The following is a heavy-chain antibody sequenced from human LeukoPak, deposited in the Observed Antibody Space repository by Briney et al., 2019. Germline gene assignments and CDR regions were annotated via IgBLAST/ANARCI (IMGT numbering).Heavy chain of an antibody. V-gene: IGHV3-48*03. CDR3: ARDPEWLLTYFDY. CDR2: ISSSGSTI. J-gene: IGHJ4*02. D-gene: IGHD3-3*01. Sequence: GGPLRLSCAASGFTFSSYEMNWVRPAPGKGLEWVSYISSSGSTIYYADSVKGRFTISRDNAKNSLYLQMNSLRAEDTAVYYCARDPEWLLTYFDYWGQGTLVTVSS. CDR1: GFTFSSYE.